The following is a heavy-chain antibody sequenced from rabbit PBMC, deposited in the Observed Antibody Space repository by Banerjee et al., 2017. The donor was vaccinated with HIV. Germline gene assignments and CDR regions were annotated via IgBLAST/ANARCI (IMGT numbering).Heavy chain of an antibody. CDR2: INTISGDT. V-gene: IGHV1S45*01. J-gene: IGHJ4*01. CDR1: GFSFSNGYV. D-gene: IGHD1-1*01. CDR3: ARYITGSGYYGL. Sequence: QEQLEESGGDLVKPEGSLTLTCTASGFSFSNGYVMCWVRQAPGKGLEWIACINTISGDTVYATWAKGRFTISKASSTTVTLQMTSLTAADTATYFCARYITGSGYYGLWGPGTLVTVS.